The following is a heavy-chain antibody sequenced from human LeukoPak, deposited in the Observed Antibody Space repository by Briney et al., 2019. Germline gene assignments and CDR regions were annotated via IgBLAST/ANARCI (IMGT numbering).Heavy chain of an antibody. CDR3: ASMRGYCSGGSCYSPDAFDI. J-gene: IGHJ3*02. CDR2: IYYSVST. Sequence: PSETLSLTCTVSGGSISSSSYYWGWIRQPPGKGLEWIGIIYYSVSTNYNPSLKSRVTISVDTSKNQFSLKLSSVTAADTAVYYCASMRGYCSGGSCYSPDAFDIWGQGTMVTVSS. CDR1: GGSISSSSYY. V-gene: IGHV4-39*07. D-gene: IGHD2-15*01.